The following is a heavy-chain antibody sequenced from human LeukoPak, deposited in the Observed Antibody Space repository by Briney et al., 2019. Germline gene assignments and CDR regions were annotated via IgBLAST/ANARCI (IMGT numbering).Heavy chain of an antibody. D-gene: IGHD2-15*01. CDR2: INPNSGGT. V-gene: IGHV1-2*02. CDR3: AMEWMVAATALSWFDP. CDR1: GYTFTGYY. J-gene: IGHJ5*02. Sequence: EASVKVSCKASGYTFTGYYMHWVRQAPGQGLEWMGWINPNSGGTNYAQKFQGRVTMTRDTSISTAYMELSRLRSDDTAVYYCAMEWMVAATALSWFDPWGQGTLVTVSS.